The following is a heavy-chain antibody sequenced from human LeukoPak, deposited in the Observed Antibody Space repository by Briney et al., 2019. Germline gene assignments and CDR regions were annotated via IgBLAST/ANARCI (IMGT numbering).Heavy chain of an antibody. J-gene: IGHJ4*02. V-gene: IGHV1-46*01. D-gene: IGHD6-19*01. CDR2: INPSGGST. CDR1: GYTFTSYY. Sequence: GASVKVSCKASGYTFTSYYMHWVRQAPGQGLEWMGIINPSGGSTSYAQKFQGGVTMTRDTSTSTVYMELSSLRSEDTAVYYCARDLGYSSGYYRYYFDYWGQGTLVAVSS. CDR3: ARDLGYSSGYYRYYFDY.